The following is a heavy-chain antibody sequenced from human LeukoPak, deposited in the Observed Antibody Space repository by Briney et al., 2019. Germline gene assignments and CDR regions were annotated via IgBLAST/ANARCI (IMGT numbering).Heavy chain of an antibody. Sequence: VASVKVSCKASGYTFTSYGISWVRQAPGQGLEWMGWISAYNGNTNYAQKLQGRVTMTTDTSTSTAYMELRSLRSDDTAVYYCAKGGRDGYNFKPLYFQHWGQGTLVTVSS. D-gene: IGHD5-24*01. CDR3: AKGGRDGYNFKPLYFQH. CDR1: GYTFTSYG. J-gene: IGHJ1*01. V-gene: IGHV1-18*01. CDR2: ISAYNGNT.